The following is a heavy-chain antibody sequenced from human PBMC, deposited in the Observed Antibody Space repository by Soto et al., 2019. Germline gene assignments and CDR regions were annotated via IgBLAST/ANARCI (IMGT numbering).Heavy chain of an antibody. Sequence: VGSLRLSCAASGFTVSSTYMTWVRQAPGKGLEWVSVIYGGLTTSYADSVKGRFTISRDNSKNTVFLQMNSLRAEDTAVYYCARDRIEAAGTPRFNYYYGMDVWGQGTTVTVSS. J-gene: IGHJ6*02. V-gene: IGHV3-53*01. CDR3: ARDRIEAAGTPRFNYYYGMDV. CDR1: GFTVSSTY. CDR2: IYGGLTT. D-gene: IGHD6-13*01.